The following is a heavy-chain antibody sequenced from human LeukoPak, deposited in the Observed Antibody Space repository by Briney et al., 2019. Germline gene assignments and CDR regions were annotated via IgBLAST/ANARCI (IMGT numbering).Heavy chain of an antibody. J-gene: IGHJ4*02. CDR1: GYTFTSYG. Sequence: GASVKVSCKASGYTFTSYGISWVRQAPGQGLEWMGWISAYNGNTNYAQNFQGRVTMTRDTSTSTIYMELSSLRSDDTAVYYCARGDLRNGDPTAGLLDYWGQGTLVTVSS. CDR3: ARGDLRNGDPTAGLLDY. D-gene: IGHD4-17*01. CDR2: ISAYNGNT. V-gene: IGHV1-18*01.